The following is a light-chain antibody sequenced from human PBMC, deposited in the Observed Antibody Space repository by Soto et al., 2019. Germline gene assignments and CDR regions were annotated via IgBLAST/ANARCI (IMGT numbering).Light chain of an antibody. Sequence: DIQMTQSPSTLSASVGDRVTITCRASQSISDWLAWYQQRPGKAPKLLIYDASSLESGVPSRFSGSGSGTEFTLTIGGLQPDDFATYYCQQYSGYSLFTFGPGTIVDIK. V-gene: IGKV1-5*01. CDR1: QSISDW. CDR2: DAS. J-gene: IGKJ3*01. CDR3: QQYSGYSLFT.